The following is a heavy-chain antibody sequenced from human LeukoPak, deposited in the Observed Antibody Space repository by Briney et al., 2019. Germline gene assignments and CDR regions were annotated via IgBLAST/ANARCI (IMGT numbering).Heavy chain of an antibody. V-gene: IGHV3-7*01. Sequence: GGSLRLSCSASGFTFSSYCMNWVRQAPGKGLEWVSNIKQDGSDKYYVDSVKGRFTISRDNAKTSLYLQMNSLRAEDTAVYYCANLLRWEPYWGQGTMVTVSS. CDR1: GFTFSSYC. D-gene: IGHD4-23*01. CDR3: ANLLRWEPY. CDR2: IKQDGSDK. J-gene: IGHJ4*02.